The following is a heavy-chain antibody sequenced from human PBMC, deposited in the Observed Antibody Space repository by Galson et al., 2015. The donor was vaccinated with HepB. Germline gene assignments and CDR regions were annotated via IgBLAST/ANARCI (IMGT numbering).Heavy chain of an antibody. Sequence: QSGAEVKKPGESLRISCKGSGYSFTNSWISWVRQMPGKGLEWMGRIDPSDSYTNYSPSFQGHVTISADKSISTAYLQWSSLKASDTAMYYCARQTLYSGYPPDAFDIWGQGTMVTVSS. CDR2: IDPSDSYT. CDR3: ARQTLYSGYPPDAFDI. D-gene: IGHD5-12*01. J-gene: IGHJ3*02. V-gene: IGHV5-10-1*01. CDR1: GYSFTNSW.